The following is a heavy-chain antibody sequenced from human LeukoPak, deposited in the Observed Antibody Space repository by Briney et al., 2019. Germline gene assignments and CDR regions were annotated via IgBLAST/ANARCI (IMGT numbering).Heavy chain of an antibody. Sequence: PGGSLRLSWAASGXTFSSREMNWVRQAPGEGLQWVSYISSSGSTIYYADSVKGRFTISRDNAKNSLYLQMNSLRAEDTAVYYCASIGSLVYYYYGMDLWGQGTTVTVSS. CDR1: GXTFSSRE. CDR3: ASIGSLVYYYYGMDL. D-gene: IGHD3-10*01. J-gene: IGHJ6*02. V-gene: IGHV3-48*03. CDR2: ISSSGSTI.